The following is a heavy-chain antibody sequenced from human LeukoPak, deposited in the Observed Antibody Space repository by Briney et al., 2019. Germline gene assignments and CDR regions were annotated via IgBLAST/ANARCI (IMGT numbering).Heavy chain of an antibody. CDR1: GFTFANYV. V-gene: IGHV3-7*01. CDR3: ASPRVEYYYDSSGYYQLNGYFQH. CDR2: IKQDGSEK. Sequence: GSLRLSCAASGFTFANYVTHWVRQAPGKGLEWVANIKQDGSEKYYVDSVKGRFTISRDNAKNSLYLQMNSLRAEDTAVYYCASPRVEYYYDSSGYYQLNGYFQHWGQGTLVTVSS. J-gene: IGHJ1*01. D-gene: IGHD3-22*01.